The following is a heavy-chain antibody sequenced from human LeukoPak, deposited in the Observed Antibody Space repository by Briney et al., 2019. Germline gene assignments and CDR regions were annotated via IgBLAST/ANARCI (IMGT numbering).Heavy chain of an antibody. J-gene: IGHJ4*02. Sequence: GASVKVSCKASGYTFTGYYMHWLRQAPGQGLEWMGWINPNSGGTNYAQKFQGRVTMTRDTSISTAYMELSRLRSDDTAVYYCARQMAVVVVAATPSDYWGQGTLVTVPS. CDR1: GYTFTGYY. D-gene: IGHD2-15*01. CDR3: ARQMAVVVVAATPSDY. V-gene: IGHV1-2*02. CDR2: INPNSGGT.